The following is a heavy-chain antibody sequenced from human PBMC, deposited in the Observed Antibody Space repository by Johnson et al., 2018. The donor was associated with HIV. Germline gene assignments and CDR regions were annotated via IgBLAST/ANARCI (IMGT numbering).Heavy chain of an antibody. V-gene: IGHV3-20*04. Sequence: VQLVESGGGVVRPGGSLRLSCEASGFNFDDYGMTWVRQAPGKGLEWVSGINWNGGSTGYADFVKGRFTISRDNAKNYLYLQMNSLRADDTAVYYCARVRAAAVSDAFDIWGQGTMVTVSS. CDR1: GFNFDDYG. D-gene: IGHD6-13*01. CDR3: ARVRAAAVSDAFDI. CDR2: INWNGGST. J-gene: IGHJ3*02.